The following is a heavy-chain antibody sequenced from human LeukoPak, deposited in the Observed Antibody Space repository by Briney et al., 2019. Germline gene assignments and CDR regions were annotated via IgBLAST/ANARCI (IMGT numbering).Heavy chain of an antibody. J-gene: IGHJ4*02. Sequence: GGSLRLSCSAAGFTFSSYAMSWVRRAPGRGLEWVSAIRGGGGSVYYADTEKGRFTMSRDNSKNTLYLQMNSLRAEDTAVYYCAKDPYYYDSSGYVLIDYWGQGTLVTVSS. D-gene: IGHD3-22*01. CDR1: GFTFSSYA. CDR3: AKDPYYYDSSGYVLIDY. V-gene: IGHV3-23*01. CDR2: IRGGGGSV.